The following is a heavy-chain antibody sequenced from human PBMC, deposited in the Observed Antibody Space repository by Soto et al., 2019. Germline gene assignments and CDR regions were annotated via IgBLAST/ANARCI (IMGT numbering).Heavy chain of an antibody. CDR2: ISAYNGAT. D-gene: IGHD6-13*01. J-gene: IGHJ4*02. V-gene: IGHV1-18*01. Sequence: QVPLVQSETEVKNPGASVKVSCKTSGFTFTHYGIRWVRQAPGQGLEWMGWISAYNGATNYAQKFRDRLTMTTDASTSTAYMELRSLRSDDTAVYFCARASNASNWDYWGQGTLVTVSS. CDR1: GFTFTHYG. CDR3: ARASNASNWDY.